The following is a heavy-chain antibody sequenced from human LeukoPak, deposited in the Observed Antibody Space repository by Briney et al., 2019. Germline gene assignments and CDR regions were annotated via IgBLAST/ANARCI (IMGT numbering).Heavy chain of an antibody. CDR3: ARYRQLDFDP. J-gene: IGHJ5*02. V-gene: IGHV1-2*02. D-gene: IGHD6-13*01. CDR2: INPHSGGT. Sequence: GASVKVSCKASGYTFTDYYMHWVRQAPGQGLEWMGWINPHSGGTDHAQKFQGRVTMTRDTSISTAYMELSRLRSDDTAVYYCARYRQLDFDPWGQGTLVTVSS. CDR1: GYTFTDYY.